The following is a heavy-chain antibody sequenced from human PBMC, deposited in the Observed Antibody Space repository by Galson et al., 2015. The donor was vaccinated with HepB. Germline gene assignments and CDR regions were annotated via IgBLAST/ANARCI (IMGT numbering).Heavy chain of an antibody. CDR1: GGTFSSYA. Sequence: SVKVSCKASGGTFSSYAISWVRQAPGQGLEWMGRIIPIPGIANYAQKFQGRVTITADKSTSTAYMELSSLRSEDTAVYYCAREVNIRPGRVRGPFDIWGQGTMVTVSS. D-gene: IGHD3-3*01. J-gene: IGHJ3*02. V-gene: IGHV1-69*04. CDR2: IIPIPGIA. CDR3: AREVNIRPGRVRGPFDI.